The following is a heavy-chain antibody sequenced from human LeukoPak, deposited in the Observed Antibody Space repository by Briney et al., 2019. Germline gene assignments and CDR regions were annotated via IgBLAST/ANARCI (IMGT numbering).Heavy chain of an antibody. Sequence: SETLSLTCAVYGGSFSGYYWSWIRQPPGKGLEWIGEINHSGSTNYNPSLKSRVTISVDTSKNQFSLKLSSVTAADTAVYYCARGQDIVVVVAATPWDWFDPWGQGTLVTVSS. D-gene: IGHD2-15*01. CDR1: GGSFSGYY. CDR2: INHSGST. J-gene: IGHJ5*02. V-gene: IGHV4-34*01. CDR3: ARGQDIVVVVAATPWDWFDP.